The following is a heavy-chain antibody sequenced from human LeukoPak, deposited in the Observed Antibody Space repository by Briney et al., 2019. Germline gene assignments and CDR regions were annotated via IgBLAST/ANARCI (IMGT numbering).Heavy chain of an antibody. J-gene: IGHJ4*02. V-gene: IGHV4-59*01. Sequence: KASQTLSLTCTVSGGSISSYYWSWIRQPPGKGLEWIGYIYYSGSTYYNPSLKSRVTISVDTSKNQFSLKLSSVTAADTAVYYCARGRYCSGGSCYGFVYFDYWGQGTLVTVSS. CDR1: GGSISSYY. CDR2: IYYSGST. CDR3: ARGRYCSGGSCYGFVYFDY. D-gene: IGHD2-15*01.